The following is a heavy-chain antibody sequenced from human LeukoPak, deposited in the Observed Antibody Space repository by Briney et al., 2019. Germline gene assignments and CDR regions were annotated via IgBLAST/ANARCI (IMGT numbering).Heavy chain of an antibody. D-gene: IGHD3-3*01. CDR1: GYTFTGYY. Sequence: ASVKVSCKASGYTFTGYYMHWVRQAPGQGLEWMGWINPNSGGTNYAQKFQGRVTMTRDTSISTAYMELSRLRSDDTAVYYCARARGRDFWSGSNWFDPWGQGTLVTASS. V-gene: IGHV1-2*02. J-gene: IGHJ5*02. CDR2: INPNSGGT. CDR3: ARARGRDFWSGSNWFDP.